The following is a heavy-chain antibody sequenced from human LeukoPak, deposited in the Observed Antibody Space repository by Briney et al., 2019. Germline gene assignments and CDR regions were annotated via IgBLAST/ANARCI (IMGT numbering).Heavy chain of an antibody. CDR3: AKSQGSSGYYPYYFDY. CDR1: GGTFSSYA. J-gene: IGHJ4*02. D-gene: IGHD3-22*01. CDR2: INPNSGGT. V-gene: IGHV1-2*02. Sequence: ASVKVSCKASGGTFSSYAISWVRQAPGQGLEWMGWINPNSGGTNYAQKFQGRVTMTRDTSISTAYMELSRLGSDDTAVYYCAKSQGSSGYYPYYFDYWGQGTLVTVSS.